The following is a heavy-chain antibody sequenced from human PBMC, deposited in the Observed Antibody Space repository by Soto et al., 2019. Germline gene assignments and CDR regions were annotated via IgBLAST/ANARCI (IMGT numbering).Heavy chain of an antibody. Sequence: EVQLVESGGGLVKPGGSLRLSCAASGFTFSSYSMNWVRQAPGKGLEWVSSISSSSSYIYYADSVKGRFTISRDNAKNSLYLQMTSLRAEDTAVYYCATLDTVTTSYWGQGTLVTVSS. CDR2: ISSSSSYI. D-gene: IGHD4-17*01. CDR1: GFTFSSYS. V-gene: IGHV3-21*01. CDR3: ATLDTVTTSY. J-gene: IGHJ4*02.